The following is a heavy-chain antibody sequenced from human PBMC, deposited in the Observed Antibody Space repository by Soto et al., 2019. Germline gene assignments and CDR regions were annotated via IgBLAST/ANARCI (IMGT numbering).Heavy chain of an antibody. V-gene: IGHV5-10-1*01. CDR1: GYSFTSYW. CDR3: ARRGRVRSGFYYYGMDV. Sequence: GESLKISCKGSGYSFTSYWISWVRQMPGKGLEWMGRIDPSDSYTNYSPSFQGHVTISADKSISTAYLQWSSLKASDTAMYYCARRGRVRSGFYYYGMDVWGQGTTVTVSS. D-gene: IGHD1-26*01. J-gene: IGHJ6*02. CDR2: IDPSDSYT.